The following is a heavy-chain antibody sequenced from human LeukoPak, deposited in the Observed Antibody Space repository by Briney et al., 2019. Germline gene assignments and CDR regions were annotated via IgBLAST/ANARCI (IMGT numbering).Heavy chain of an antibody. D-gene: IGHD6-13*01. CDR1: GFSFSSYW. CDR2: IKEDGGEK. CDR3: ARDSGWFRFDY. Sequence: GGSLRLSCAASGFSFSSYWMTWVRQAPGKGLEWVANIKEDGGEKYYVDSVKGRFTISRDNAKNSLYLQMNSLRAEDTAVYYCARDSGWFRFDYWGQGTLATVSS. J-gene: IGHJ4*02. V-gene: IGHV3-7*03.